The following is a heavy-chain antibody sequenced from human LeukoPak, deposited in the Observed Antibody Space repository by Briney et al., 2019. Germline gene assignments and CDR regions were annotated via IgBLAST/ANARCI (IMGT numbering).Heavy chain of an antibody. Sequence: GGSLRLSCAASGFTFSSYGMSWVRQAPGKGLEWVSAISGSGGSTYYADSVKGRFTISRDNSKNTLYLQMNSLRAEDTAVYYCAKSGGVTTTLGYWGQGTLVTVSS. CDR3: AKSGGVTTTLGY. V-gene: IGHV3-23*01. D-gene: IGHD4-17*01. CDR2: ISGSGGST. J-gene: IGHJ4*02. CDR1: GFTFSSYG.